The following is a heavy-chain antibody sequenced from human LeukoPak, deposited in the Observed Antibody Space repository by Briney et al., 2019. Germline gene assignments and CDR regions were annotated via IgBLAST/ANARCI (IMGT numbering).Heavy chain of an antibody. CDR2: IWYYGSYK. J-gene: IGHJ6*02. Sequence: GGSLRLSCAASGLPFNTYGMHCVPQAPGKGLEWVAVIWYYGSYKNNTYSVKGRCTISRDNSKNTIYLQMNSLRAEDTAIYYCARARHCTSSSCRAYDYGLDVWGHGTTVTVSS. V-gene: IGHV3-33*01. D-gene: IGHD2-2*01. CDR3: ARARHCTSSSCRAYDYGLDV. CDR1: GLPFNTYG.